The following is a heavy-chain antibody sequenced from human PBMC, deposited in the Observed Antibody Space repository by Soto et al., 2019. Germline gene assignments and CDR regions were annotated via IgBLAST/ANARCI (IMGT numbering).Heavy chain of an antibody. J-gene: IGHJ5*02. V-gene: IGHV4-30-2*01. Sequence: SETLSLTCSFSGDSSSTSTYSWSWIRQPPGKALEWVGFIYHSGVTSYNPSLKSRVSIPLDMSNNQCTLNLRSVTAADTAVYYCAGMPYTSGLRFDPWGPGTLVTVSS. CDR1: GDSSSTSTYS. CDR3: AGMPYTSGLRFDP. CDR2: IYHSGVT. D-gene: IGHD6-19*01.